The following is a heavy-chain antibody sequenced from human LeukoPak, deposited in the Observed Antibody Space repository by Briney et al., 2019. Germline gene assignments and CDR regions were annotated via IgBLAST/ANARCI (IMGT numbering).Heavy chain of an antibody. D-gene: IGHD6-6*01. V-gene: IGHV4-34*01. CDR2: INHSGST. CDR1: GGSFSGYY. CDR3: PRYSSSSSIGFDY. Sequence: SETLSLTCAVYGGSFSGYYWSWIRQPPGKGLEWIGEINHSGSTNYNPSLKSRVTISVDTSKNQFSLKLSSVTAADTAVYYCPRYSSSSSIGFDYWGQGTLVTVSS. J-gene: IGHJ4*02.